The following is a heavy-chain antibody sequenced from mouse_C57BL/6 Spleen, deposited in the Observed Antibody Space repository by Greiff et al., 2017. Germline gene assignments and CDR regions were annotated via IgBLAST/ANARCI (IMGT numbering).Heavy chain of an antibody. J-gene: IGHJ1*03. CDR1: GFSINSDCY. CDR3: ARASSVEGYFDV. Sequence: VQLKESGPSLVRPSQTLSLTCTVTGFSINSDCYWIWIRQFPGNKLEYIGYTFYSGITYYNPSLESRTYITRDTSKNQFSLKLRSVTTEDTATYYCARASSVEGYFDVWGTGTTVAVSS. CDR2: TFYSGIT. V-gene: IGHV3-3*01. D-gene: IGHD1-1*01.